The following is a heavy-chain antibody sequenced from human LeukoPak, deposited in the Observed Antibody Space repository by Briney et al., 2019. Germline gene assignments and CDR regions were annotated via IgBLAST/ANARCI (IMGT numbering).Heavy chain of an antibody. J-gene: IGHJ4*02. CDR3: ARLRRYFDWLGRQPKYYFDY. V-gene: IGHV4-39*01. Sequence: PSETLSLTCTVSGGSISSSSYYWGWLRQPPGKGLEWLGSIYYSGSTYYNPSLKSRVTISVDTSKNQFSLKLSSVTAADTAVYYCARLRRYFDWLGRQPKYYFDYWGQGTLVTVSS. CDR1: GGSISSSSYY. D-gene: IGHD3-9*01. CDR2: IYYSGST.